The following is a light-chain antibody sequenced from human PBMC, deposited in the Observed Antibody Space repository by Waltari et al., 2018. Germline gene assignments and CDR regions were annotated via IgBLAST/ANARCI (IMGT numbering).Light chain of an antibody. CDR2: LGS. J-gene: IGKJ2*01. CDR1: QSLLHSNGYNY. Sequence: DIVMTQSPLSLPVTPGEPASISCRSSQSLLHSNGYNYLDWYLQKPWQSPQLLLYLGSYRASGVPDRFSGSGSGTDFTLKISEVEAEDVGVYYCMQALQTPYTFGQGTKLEIK. V-gene: IGKV2-28*01. CDR3: MQALQTPYT.